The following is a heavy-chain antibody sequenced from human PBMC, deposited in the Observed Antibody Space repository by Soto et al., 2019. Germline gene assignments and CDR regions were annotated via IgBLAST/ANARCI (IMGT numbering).Heavy chain of an antibody. D-gene: IGHD2-8*01. CDR2: INPKSGGT. Sequence: ASVKVSCKASGYSFTDYHIHWVRQTPGQGLEWLGRINPKSGGTSTAQKFQGWVTMTRDRSISTVYMELTRLRSDDTAVYFCARGHSTDCSNGVCSFFYNHEMDVWGQGTTVTVSS. CDR3: ARGHSTDCSNGVCSFFYNHEMDV. CDR1: GYSFTDYH. V-gene: IGHV1-2*04. J-gene: IGHJ6*02.